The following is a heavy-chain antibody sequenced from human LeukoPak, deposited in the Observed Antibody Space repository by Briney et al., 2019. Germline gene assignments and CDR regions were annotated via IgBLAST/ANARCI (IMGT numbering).Heavy chain of an antibody. D-gene: IGHD6-13*01. J-gene: IGHJ4*02. CDR2: ISWNSGSI. Sequence: GRSLRLSCAASGFTFDDYAMHWVRQAPGKGLEWVSGISWNSGSIGYADSVKGRFTISRDNATNSLYLQMNSLRAEDMALYYCAKDQGIAAAGSFDYWGQGTLVTVSS. CDR3: AKDQGIAAAGSFDY. CDR1: GFTFDDYA. V-gene: IGHV3-9*03.